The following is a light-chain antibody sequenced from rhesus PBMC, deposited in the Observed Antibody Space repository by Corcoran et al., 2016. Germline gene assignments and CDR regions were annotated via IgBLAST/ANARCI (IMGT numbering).Light chain of an antibody. CDR2: AAS. V-gene: IGKV1-38*01. Sequence: DIQLTQSPSSLSASVGDRVTITCRASQGISSYLAWYQQKSGKAPKLLIFAASSLQSGFPSRFRGSGAGIEFTLTISRLQPEDFATDYCKQRNTFPFTFGPGTKLDIK. CDR1: QGISSY. J-gene: IGKJ3*01. CDR3: KQRNTFPFT.